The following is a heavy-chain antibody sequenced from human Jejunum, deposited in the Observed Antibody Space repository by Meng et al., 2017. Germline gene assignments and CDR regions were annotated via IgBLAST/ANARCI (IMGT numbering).Heavy chain of an antibody. V-gene: IGHV3-23*01. J-gene: IGHJ4*02. CDR1: GFTFSSYS. Sequence: GGSLRLSCAASGFTFSSYSMTWVRQAPGKGLEGVSSINDSGDYTHYADSVKGRFTVSRDNSKNTLCLQLNSLRAEDTAVYYCAKYWALYDTSGSHRALNSWGQGTLVTVSS. CDR3: AKYWALYDTSGSHRALNS. CDR2: INDSGDYT. D-gene: IGHD3-22*01.